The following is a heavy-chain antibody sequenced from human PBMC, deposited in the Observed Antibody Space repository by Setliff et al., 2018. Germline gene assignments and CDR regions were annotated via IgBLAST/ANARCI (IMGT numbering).Heavy chain of an antibody. V-gene: IGHV1-69*05. CDR3: AKVGKSGTWDQYFQY. D-gene: IGHD3-10*01. Sequence: SVKVSCKASGGTFSTYDINWVRQAPGQGLEWMGGVIPIFGTTNYAQQFQGRLTITTDASTSTAYMELSSLRSEDTAVYYCAKVGKSGTWDQYFQYWGQGTLVTVSS. CDR2: VIPIFGTT. CDR1: GGTFSTYD. J-gene: IGHJ1*01.